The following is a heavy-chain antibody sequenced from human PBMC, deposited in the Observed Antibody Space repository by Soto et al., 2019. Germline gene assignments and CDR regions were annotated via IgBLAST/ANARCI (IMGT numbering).Heavy chain of an antibody. CDR3: AKVDIAVAPWGMDV. J-gene: IGHJ6*02. CDR2: ISWDGGST. Sequence: GGSLRLSCAASGFTFDDYTMHWVRQAPGKGLEWVSLISWDGGSTYYADSVKGRFTISRDNSKNSLYLQMNSLRTEDTALYYCAKVDIAVAPWGMDVWGQGTTVTVCS. D-gene: IGHD6-19*01. V-gene: IGHV3-43*01. CDR1: GFTFDDYT.